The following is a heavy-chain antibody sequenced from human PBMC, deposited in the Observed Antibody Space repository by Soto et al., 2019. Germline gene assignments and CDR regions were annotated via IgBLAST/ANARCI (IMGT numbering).Heavy chain of an antibody. J-gene: IGHJ4*02. CDR1: GGSIRSGGYY. D-gene: IGHD1-1*01. CDR3: ARVRNSLFDY. Sequence: PSETLSLTCTVSGGSIRSGGYYWSWIRQHPGKDLEWIGNIFYSGNTYYSPSLKSRVTISVDTSETQFSLKLRSVTAADTAVYYCARVRNSLFDYWGQGTPVTVSS. V-gene: IGHV4-31*03. CDR2: IFYSGNT.